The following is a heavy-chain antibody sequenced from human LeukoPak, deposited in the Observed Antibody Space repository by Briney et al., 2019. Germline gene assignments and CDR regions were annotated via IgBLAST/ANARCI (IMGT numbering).Heavy chain of an antibody. J-gene: IGHJ5*02. D-gene: IGHD6-13*01. CDR3: ARPSSSSWYSGWFDP. V-gene: IGHV4-39*01. CDR1: GGSISSSSYY. CDR2: IYYSGST. Sequence: KPSETLSLTCTVSGGSISSSSYYWGWIRQPPGKGLEWIGSIYYSGSTYYNPSLKSRVTISVDTSKNQFSLKLSSVTAADTAVYYCARPSSSSWYSGWFDPWGQGTLVTVSS.